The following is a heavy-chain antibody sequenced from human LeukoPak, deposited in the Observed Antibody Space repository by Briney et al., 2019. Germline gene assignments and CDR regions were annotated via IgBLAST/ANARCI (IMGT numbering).Heavy chain of an antibody. CDR3: ARSPSSGWLEFDY. CDR2: IYSGGSA. CDR1: GFTVSSNY. D-gene: IGHD6-19*01. V-gene: IGHV3-53*01. J-gene: IGHJ4*02. Sequence: GGSLRLSCAASGFTVSSNYMSWVRQAPGKGLEWVSVIYSGGSAYYADSVKGRFTISRDNSKNTLYFQMNSLRAEDTAVYYCARSPSSGWLEFDYWGQGTLVTVSS.